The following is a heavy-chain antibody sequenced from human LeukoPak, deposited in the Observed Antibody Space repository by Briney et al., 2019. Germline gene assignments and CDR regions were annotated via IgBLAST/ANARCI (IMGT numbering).Heavy chain of an antibody. CDR1: GGSISSGGYY. V-gene: IGHV4-31*03. CDR3: ATRIGGGTSHYFDY. CDR2: IYYSGST. J-gene: IGHJ4*02. Sequence: NASETLSLTCTVSGGSISSGGYYWSWIRQHPGKGLEWIGYIYYSGSTYYNPSLKSRVTISVDTSKNHFSLKLTSVTAADTAVYYCATRIGGGTSHYFDYWGQGALVTVSS. D-gene: IGHD2/OR15-2a*01.